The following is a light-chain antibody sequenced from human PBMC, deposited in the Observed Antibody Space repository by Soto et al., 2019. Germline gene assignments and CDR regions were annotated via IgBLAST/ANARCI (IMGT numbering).Light chain of an antibody. CDR1: QNINNY. CDR3: QQYHSFPLT. J-gene: IGKJ4*01. Sequence: DIPMTQSPSSLSASVGDRVTITCQASQNINNYLNWYQQKPGRAPKLLIYDASNLEAGVPSRFSGSGSGTEFTLTISSLQPDDFATYFCQQYHSFPLTFGGGTTVEIK. V-gene: IGKV1-33*01. CDR2: DAS.